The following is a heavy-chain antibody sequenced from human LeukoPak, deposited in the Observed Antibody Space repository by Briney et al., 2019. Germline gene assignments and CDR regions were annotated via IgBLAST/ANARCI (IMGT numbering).Heavy chain of an antibody. CDR2: INPNSGGT. CDR3: TRAQHSSGWSYGMDV. V-gene: IGHV1-2*04. Sequence: ASVKVSCKASGYTFTGYYMHWVRQAPGQGLEWMGWINPNSGGTNYAQKFQGWVTMTRDTSISTAYMELCRLRSDDTAVYYCTRAQHSSGWSYGMDVWGQGTTVTVSS. J-gene: IGHJ6*02. CDR1: GYTFTGYY. D-gene: IGHD6-19*01.